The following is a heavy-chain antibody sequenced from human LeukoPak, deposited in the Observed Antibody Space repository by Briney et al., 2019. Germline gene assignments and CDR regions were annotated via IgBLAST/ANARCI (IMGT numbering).Heavy chain of an antibody. D-gene: IGHD1-26*01. V-gene: IGHV4-4*07. J-gene: IGHJ4*02. Sequence: SETLSLTCTVSSGSISNYYWSWIRQPAGEGLEWIGRISSSGSTNYNPSLKSRVTMSVDTSKNQFSLKLSSVTAADTAVYYCGRGVSGATGFGYWGQGTLVTVSS. CDR3: GRGVSGATGFGY. CDR1: SGSISNYY. CDR2: ISSSGST.